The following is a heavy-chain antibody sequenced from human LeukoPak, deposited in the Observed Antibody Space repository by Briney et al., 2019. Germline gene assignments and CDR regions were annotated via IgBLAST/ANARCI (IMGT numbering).Heavy chain of an antibody. V-gene: IGHV4-59*08. D-gene: IGHD3-16*01. J-gene: IGHJ4*02. CDR3: ARQLTGGTYPIDY. Sequence: SETLSLTCSVSGDSITNYYWSWIRQPPGKGLDYIGYIHYNGHSNYSPSLRGRVTMSVDTSKNQFSLRLTSVTAADTAVYYCARQLTGGTYPIDYWGRGTLVTVSS. CDR1: GDSITNYY. CDR2: IHYNGHS.